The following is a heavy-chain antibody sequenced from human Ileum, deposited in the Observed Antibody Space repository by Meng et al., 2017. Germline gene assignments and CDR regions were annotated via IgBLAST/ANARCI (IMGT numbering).Heavy chain of an antibody. V-gene: IGHV1-2*02. J-gene: IGHJ4*02. CDR1: GYTFSDYF. CDR2: IDPRTGDT. D-gene: IGHD6-19*01. Sequence: QVQPGQVGAEVKKPWASVTVSCKTFGYTFSDYFMYWVRPAPGQGLEWMGWIDPRTGDTRYTQKLQGRVTMTRDTSISTVYMEVTNLRDDDTAVYYCARDLAGLGGYWGQGTLVTVSS. CDR3: ARDLAGLGGY.